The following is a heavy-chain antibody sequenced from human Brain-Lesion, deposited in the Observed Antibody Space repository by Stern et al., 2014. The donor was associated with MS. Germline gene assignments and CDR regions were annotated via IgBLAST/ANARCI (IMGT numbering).Heavy chain of an antibody. V-gene: IGHV2-26*01. CDR2: IFSTGET. Sequence: QVTLRESGPVLVKPTKTLTLTCSVSGFSLSNAAMGVSWIRQPPGKALECLAHIFSTGETAYSTSLKSRLTISKDTSRSQVVLTMTNMDPVDTATYYCARMREYCSGGICFAGYYDSWGQGTLVTVSS. J-gene: IGHJ4*02. CDR3: ARMREYCSGGICFAGYYDS. D-gene: IGHD2-15*01. CDR1: GFSLSNAAMG.